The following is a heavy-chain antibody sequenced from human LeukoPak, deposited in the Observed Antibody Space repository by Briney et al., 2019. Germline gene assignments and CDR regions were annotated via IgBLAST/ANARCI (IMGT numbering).Heavy chain of an antibody. V-gene: IGHV3-30*18. J-gene: IGHJ5*02. CDR3: AKDQAALLKQQLVRDSWFDP. CDR1: GFTFSSYG. CDR2: ISYDGSNK. Sequence: GGSLRLSCAASGFTFSSYGMHWVRQAPGKGLEWVAVISYDGSNKYYADSVKGRFTISRDNSKNTLYLQMNSLRAEDTAVYYCAKDQAALLKQQLVRDSWFDPWGQGTLVTVSS. D-gene: IGHD6-13*01.